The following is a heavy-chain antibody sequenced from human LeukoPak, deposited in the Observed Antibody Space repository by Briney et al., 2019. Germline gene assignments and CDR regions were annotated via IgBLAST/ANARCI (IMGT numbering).Heavy chain of an antibody. J-gene: IGHJ4*02. D-gene: IGHD3-10*01. CDR1: GGSISSYY. CDR2: IYYSGST. CDR3: ARDSVVRGAGGYYFDY. Sequence: SETLSLTCTVSGGSISSYYWSWIRQPPGKGLEWIGYIYYSGSTNYNPSLKSRVTISADTSKNQFSLKLSSVTAADTAVYYCARDSVVRGAGGYYFDYWGQGTLVTVSS. V-gene: IGHV4-59*01.